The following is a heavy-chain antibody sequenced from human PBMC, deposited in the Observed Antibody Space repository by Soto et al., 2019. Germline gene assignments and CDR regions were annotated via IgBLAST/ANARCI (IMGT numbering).Heavy chain of an antibody. J-gene: IGHJ1*01. CDR2: IWYDGSNK. V-gene: IGHV3-33*01. D-gene: IGHD6-19*01. Sequence: QVQLVESGGGVVQPGRSLRLSCAASGFTFSSYGMHWVRQAPGKGLEWVAVIWYDGSNKYYADSVKGRFTISRDNSKNRLYLQMNSLRAEDTAVYYCARVRHSSGWGLGYFQHWGQGTLVTVSS. CDR3: ARVRHSSGWGLGYFQH. CDR1: GFTFSSYG.